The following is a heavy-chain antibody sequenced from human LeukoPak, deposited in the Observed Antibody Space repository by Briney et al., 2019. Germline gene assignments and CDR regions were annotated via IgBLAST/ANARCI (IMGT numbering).Heavy chain of an antibody. Sequence: GGSLRLSCAASGFTVSSNYMSWVRQTPGKGLEWVSVIYSTGTTYFADYVKGRFAITRDNSKNTLYLQMISLRAEDTAVYYCVGTEYSSGRLLTFDIWGQGTMVTVSS. CDR3: VGTEYSSGRLLTFDI. V-gene: IGHV3-66*01. D-gene: IGHD6-19*01. J-gene: IGHJ3*02. CDR1: GFTVSSNY. CDR2: IYSTGTT.